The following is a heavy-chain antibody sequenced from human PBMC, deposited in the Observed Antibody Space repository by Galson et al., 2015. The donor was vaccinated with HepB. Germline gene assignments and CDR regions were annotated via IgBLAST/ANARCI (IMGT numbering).Heavy chain of an antibody. CDR1: GFTFSIAW. D-gene: IGHD6-6*01. Sequence: SLRLSCAASGFTFSIAWMSWVRQTPGKGLEWLGRIKSKTDGGTTDYAAPVKGRFTISRDDSKNTLYLQMNSLKTEDTAVYYCACNQYSNSGFGYWGQGTLVTVSS. V-gene: IGHV3-15*01. J-gene: IGHJ4*02. CDR3: ACNQYSNSGFGY. CDR2: IKSKTDGGTT.